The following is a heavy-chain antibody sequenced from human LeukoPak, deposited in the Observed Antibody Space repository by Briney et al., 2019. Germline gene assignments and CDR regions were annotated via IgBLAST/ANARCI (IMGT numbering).Heavy chain of an antibody. J-gene: IGHJ4*02. Sequence: QPSETLSLTCAVYGGSFSGYYWSWIRQPPGKGLEWVANIKQDGSDKYYVDSVKGRFTISRDNAKNSLYLQMNSLRAEDTAVYYCARYGSYCTGGNCKDYWGQGTLVTVSS. CDR1: GGSFSGYY. CDR3: ARYGSYCTGGNCKDY. D-gene: IGHD2-15*01. CDR2: IKQDGSDK. V-gene: IGHV3-7*01.